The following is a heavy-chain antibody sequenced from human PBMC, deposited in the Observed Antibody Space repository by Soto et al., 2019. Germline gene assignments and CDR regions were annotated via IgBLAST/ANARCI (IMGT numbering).Heavy chain of an antibody. Sequence: SETLSLTCAVYGGSFSGYYWSWIRQPPGKGLEWIGEINHSGSTYYNPSLKSRVTISVDTSKNQFSLKLSSVTAADTAVYYCARTHYYDSSGYYYVGAFDIWGQGTMVTVSS. D-gene: IGHD3-22*01. CDR2: INHSGST. J-gene: IGHJ3*02. CDR3: ARTHYYDSSGYYYVGAFDI. CDR1: GGSFSGYY. V-gene: IGHV4-34*09.